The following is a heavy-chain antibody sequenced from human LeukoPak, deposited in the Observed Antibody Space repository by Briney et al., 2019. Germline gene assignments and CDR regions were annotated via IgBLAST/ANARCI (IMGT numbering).Heavy chain of an antibody. CDR3: ARALGPTVTPGGVPKINWFDP. D-gene: IGHD4-17*01. V-gene: IGHV4-61*02. Sequence: PSQTLSLTCTVSGGSISSGSYYWSWIRQPAGKGLEWIGRIYISGSTNYNPSLKSRVTISVDTSKNQFSLKLSSVTAADTAVYYCARALGPTVTPGGVPKINWFDPWGQGTLVTVSS. CDR1: GGSISSGSYY. J-gene: IGHJ5*02. CDR2: IYISGST.